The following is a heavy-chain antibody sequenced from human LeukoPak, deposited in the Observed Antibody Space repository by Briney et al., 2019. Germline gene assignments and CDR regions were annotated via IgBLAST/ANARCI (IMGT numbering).Heavy chain of an antibody. V-gene: IGHV3-53*01. Sequence: TGGSLRLSCAASGFSVSSNYMSWVRQAPGKGLEWVSVISSGGTTYYADSVKGRFTISRDDSKDTLYLQMNSLRAEDTAVYYCARDRPRAVWGQGTTVTVSS. J-gene: IGHJ6*02. CDR1: GFSVSSNY. CDR2: ISSGGTT. CDR3: ARDRPRAV.